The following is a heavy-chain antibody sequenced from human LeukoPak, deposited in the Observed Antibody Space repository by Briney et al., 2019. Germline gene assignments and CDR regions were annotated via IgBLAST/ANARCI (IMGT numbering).Heavy chain of an antibody. D-gene: IGHD3-9*01. V-gene: IGHV4-30-2*01. CDR1: VASISSGDINSGDYA. J-gene: IGHJ3*01. CDR3: ARYDILPGAHDGFDL. Sequence: SETLSLTCAVSVASISSGDINSGDYAWSWIRHPPGKGLEWIGHIYRDGSTFYNPSLKSRVTMSVDRSKNHFSLKLSSVTAADTAVYYCARYDILPGAHDGFDLWGHGTRVTVSS. CDR2: IYRDGST.